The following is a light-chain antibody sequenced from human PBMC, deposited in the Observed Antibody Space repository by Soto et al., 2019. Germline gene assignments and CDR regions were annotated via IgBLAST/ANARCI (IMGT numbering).Light chain of an antibody. CDR2: DDN. CDR3: HVWDSSSGQHV. Sequence: SYELSQPPSVSAAPGQTADITCGGDNIGSKSVHWYQRKAGQAPVLVVFDDNARRSGVPERYCGSKHGKTATLTISRVETGDDADYHCHVWDSSSGQHVFGSGTKVTVL. J-gene: IGLJ1*01. CDR1: NIGSKS. V-gene: IGLV3-21*02.